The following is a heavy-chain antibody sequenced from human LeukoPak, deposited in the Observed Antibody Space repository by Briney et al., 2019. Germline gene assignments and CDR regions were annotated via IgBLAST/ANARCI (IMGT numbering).Heavy chain of an antibody. V-gene: IGHV4-39*01. Sequence: PSETLSLTCTVSGGSISSSSYYWGWIRQPPGKGLEWIGSIYYSGSTYYNPSLKSRVTISVDTSKNQFSLKLSSVTAADTAVYYCARLSAYGDYGSIGYWGQGTLVTVSS. J-gene: IGHJ4*02. CDR1: GGSISSSSYY. D-gene: IGHD4-17*01. CDR2: IYYSGST. CDR3: ARLSAYGDYGSIGY.